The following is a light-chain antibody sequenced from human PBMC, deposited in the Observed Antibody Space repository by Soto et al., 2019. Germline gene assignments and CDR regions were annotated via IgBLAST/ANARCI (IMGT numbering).Light chain of an antibody. J-gene: IGKJ1*01. CDR3: QQYGSSPRT. CDR1: QSLSTRS. CDR2: GAS. V-gene: IGKV3-20*01. Sequence: EIVLTQSPGTLSLSPGERLTLSCRTSQSLSTRSLAWYQQKPGQAPSLLIYGASSRATGIPDRFSGSGSGTDFTLTISRLEPEDSAVYYCQQYGSSPRTFGQGTKVDIK.